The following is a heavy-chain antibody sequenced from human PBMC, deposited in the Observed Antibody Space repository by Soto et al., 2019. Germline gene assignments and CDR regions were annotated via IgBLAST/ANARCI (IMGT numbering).Heavy chain of an antibody. V-gene: IGHV3-30-3*01. CDR3: ARPRGSYHYDAFDI. CDR1: GFTFSSYA. J-gene: IGHJ3*02. Sequence: QVQLVESGGGVVQPGRSLRLSCAASGFTFSSYAMHWVRQAPGKGLEWVAVISYDGSNKYYADSVKGRFTISRDNSKNTLYLQMNSLRAEDTAVYYCARPRGSYHYDAFDIWGQGTMVTVSS. CDR2: ISYDGSNK. D-gene: IGHD1-26*01.